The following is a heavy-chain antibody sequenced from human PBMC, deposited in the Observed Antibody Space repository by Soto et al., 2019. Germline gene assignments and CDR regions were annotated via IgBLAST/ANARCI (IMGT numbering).Heavy chain of an antibody. Sequence: SETLSLTCTVSGGSINNGDYYWSWIRQPPEKGLEWIGYIYYSGSTYYNPSLKSRVTISVDTSMNQFSLKLSSVTAADTAVYYCARGAPLIVGATSFDSWGQGTLVTVSS. V-gene: IGHV4-30-4*01. CDR2: IYYSGST. D-gene: IGHD1-26*01. CDR3: ARGAPLIVGATSFDS. CDR1: GGSINNGDYY. J-gene: IGHJ4*02.